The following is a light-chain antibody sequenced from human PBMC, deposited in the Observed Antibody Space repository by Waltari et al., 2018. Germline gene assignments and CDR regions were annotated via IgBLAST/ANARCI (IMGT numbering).Light chain of an antibody. J-gene: IGKJ5*01. CDR3: QQYNRWPPIT. CDR1: QSVSSN. Sequence: VVLTQSPATLSVSPGESAIISCRASQSVSSNLAWYQQKPGQAPRLLIYDASIRATSIPAKFRGSGSGTEFTLTINSLQSEDSATYYCQQYNRWPPITFGQGTRLEIK. V-gene: IGKV3-15*01. CDR2: DAS.